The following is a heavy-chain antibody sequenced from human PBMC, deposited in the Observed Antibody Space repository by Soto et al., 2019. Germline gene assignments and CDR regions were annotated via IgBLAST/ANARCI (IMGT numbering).Heavy chain of an antibody. CDR3: AGVLGSLRSGSYPSY. CDR2: ISTNNDAI. CDR1: GFSISDCS. D-gene: IGHD3-10*01. Sequence: EVQLVESGGGLVQPGGSLRLYCAASGFSISDCSMNWVRRAPGKGLEWISYISTNNDAIYYADSVKGRFTISRDNANNSPYLQMNSLRAEDTALYCCAGVLGSLRSGSYPSYGGQGTLVTVSS. V-gene: IGHV3-48*01. J-gene: IGHJ4*02.